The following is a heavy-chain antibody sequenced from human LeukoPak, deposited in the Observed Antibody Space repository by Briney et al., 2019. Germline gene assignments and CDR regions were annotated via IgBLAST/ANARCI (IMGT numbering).Heavy chain of an antibody. CDR3: VKDPYYGGPGYFDY. V-gene: IGHV3-21*01. Sequence: GGSLRLSCAASGFTFSSYSMNWVRQAPGKGLEWVSSISSSSSYIYYADSVKGRFTISRDNSKNTLYLQMSSLRAEDTTVYYCVKDPYYGGPGYFDYWGQGTLVTVSS. CDR1: GFTFSSYS. J-gene: IGHJ4*02. D-gene: IGHD4-23*01. CDR2: ISSSSSYI.